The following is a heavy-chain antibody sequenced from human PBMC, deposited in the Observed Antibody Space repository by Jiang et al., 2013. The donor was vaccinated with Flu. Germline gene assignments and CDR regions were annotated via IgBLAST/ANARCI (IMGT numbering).Heavy chain of an antibody. CDR2: ISSSSSTI. D-gene: IGHD5-24*01. CDR3: ARDQGYNFGSCYFDY. V-gene: IGHV3-48*04. J-gene: IGHJ4*02. Sequence: PGKGLEWVSYISSSSSTIDYADSVKGRFTISRDNAKNSLYLQMNSLRAEDTAVYYCARDQGYNFGSCYFDYWGQGTLVTVSS.